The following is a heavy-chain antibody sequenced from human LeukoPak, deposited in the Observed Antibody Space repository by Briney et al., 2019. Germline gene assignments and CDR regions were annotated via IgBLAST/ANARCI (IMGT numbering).Heavy chain of an antibody. Sequence: ASVKVSCKXSGYTFTSYGISWVRQAPGQGLEWMGWISAYNGNTNYAQKLQGRVTMTTDTSTSTAYMELRSLRSDDTAVYYCAREGSYYYDSSGFDYWGQGTLVTVSS. CDR2: ISAYNGNT. CDR1: GYTFTSYG. D-gene: IGHD3-22*01. J-gene: IGHJ4*02. V-gene: IGHV1-18*01. CDR3: AREGSYYYDSSGFDY.